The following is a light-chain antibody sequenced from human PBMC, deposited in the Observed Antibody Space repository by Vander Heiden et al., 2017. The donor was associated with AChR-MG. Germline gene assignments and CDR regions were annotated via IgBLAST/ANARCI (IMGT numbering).Light chain of an antibody. V-gene: IGKV1-39*01. CDR2: AAS. Sequence: DIQMTPSPSSLSASVGDRVTIPCRASQSIGNYLNWYQKKPGKAPKVLISAASSLQSGVPSRFSGGGSGTDFTLTISSLQPEDFATYYCQQSYSTPYTFGPGTKVDI. J-gene: IGKJ3*01. CDR1: QSIGNY. CDR3: QQSYSTPYT.